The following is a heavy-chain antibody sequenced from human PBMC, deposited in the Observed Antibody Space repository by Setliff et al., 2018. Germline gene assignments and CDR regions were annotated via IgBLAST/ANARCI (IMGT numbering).Heavy chain of an antibody. CDR3: ARAHRYFSDTSGYFYDQGRSAFDV. CDR2: VNSDETTT. J-gene: IGHJ3*01. D-gene: IGHD3-22*01. V-gene: IGHV3-74*01. CDR1: GFTLGTYW. Sequence: GGSLRLSCAASGFTLGTYWMHWVRQVPGKGLVWVSRVNSDETTTTYADSVKGRFTISRDNAKNSLYLQMNSLGAEDTALYYCARAHRYFSDTSGYFYDQGRSAFDVWGQGTMVTVSS.